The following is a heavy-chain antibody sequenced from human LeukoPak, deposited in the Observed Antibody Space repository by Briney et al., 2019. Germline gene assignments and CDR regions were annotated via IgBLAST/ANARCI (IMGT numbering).Heavy chain of an antibody. V-gene: IGHV4-34*01. J-gene: IGHJ5*02. CDR2: INHSGST. CDR1: GGSFGGYY. CDR3: ARGLVSSSGWFDP. D-gene: IGHD6-13*01. Sequence: KPSETLSLTCAVYGGSFGGYYWSWIRQPPGKGLEWIGEINHSGSTNYNPSLKSRVTISVDTSKNQFSLKLSSVTAADTAVYYCARGLVSSSGWFDPWGQGTLVTVSS.